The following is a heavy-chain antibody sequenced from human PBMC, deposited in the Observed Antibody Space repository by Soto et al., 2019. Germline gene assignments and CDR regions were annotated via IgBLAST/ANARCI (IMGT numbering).Heavy chain of an antibody. D-gene: IGHD3-3*01. J-gene: IGHJ4*02. CDR1: GFTFSSYG. CDR2: IWYDGSNK. V-gene: IGHV3-33*01. CDR3: ARDRAYYDFWSGLL. Sequence: QVQLVESAGGVVQPGRSLRLSCAASGFTFSSYGMHWVRQAPGKGLEWVAVIWYDGSNKYYADSVKGRFTISRDNSKNTLYLQMNSLRAEDTAVYYCARDRAYYDFWSGLLWGQGTLVTVSS.